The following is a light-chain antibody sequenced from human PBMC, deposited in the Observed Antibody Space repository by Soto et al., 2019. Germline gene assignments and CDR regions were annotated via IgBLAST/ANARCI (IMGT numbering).Light chain of an antibody. V-gene: IGKV3-20*01. CDR2: GAS. CDR3: QQYGSSLYT. CDR1: QSVSSSY. J-gene: IGKJ2*01. Sequence: EIVLTQSPCTLSLSPGERANLSCRASQSVSSSYLAWYQQQPGQAPRLLLYGASSRATGIPDRFSGSGSGTDFTITISRLEPEDFAVYYCQQYGSSLYTFGQGTKLEIK.